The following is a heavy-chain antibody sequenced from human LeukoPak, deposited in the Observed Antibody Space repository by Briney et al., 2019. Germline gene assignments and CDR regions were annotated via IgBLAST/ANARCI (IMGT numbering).Heavy chain of an antibody. CDR2: ISGSGGST. CDR1: GFTFSSYA. CDR3: AKVPRIVVVPAAPGWFDP. V-gene: IGHV3-23*01. D-gene: IGHD2-2*01. Sequence: GGSLRLSCAASGFTFSSYAMSWVRQAPGKRLEWVSAISGSGGSTYYADSVKGRFTISRDNSKNTLYLQMNSLRAEDTAVYYCAKVPRIVVVPAAPGWFDPWGQGTLVTVSS. J-gene: IGHJ5*02.